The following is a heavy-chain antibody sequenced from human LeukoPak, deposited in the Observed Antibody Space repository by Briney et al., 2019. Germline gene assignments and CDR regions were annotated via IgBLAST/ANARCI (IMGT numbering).Heavy chain of an antibody. CDR2: MNPNSGNT. CDR1: GYTFTSYD. V-gene: IGHV1-8*01. Sequence: ASVKVSCKASGYTFTSYDINWVRQATGQGLEWMGWMNPNSGNTGYAQKFQGRVTMTRNTSISTAYMELSSLRSDDTAVYYCARGYCSSTSCYNVFDYWGQGTLVTVSS. CDR3: ARGYCSSTSCYNVFDY. D-gene: IGHD2-2*02. J-gene: IGHJ4*02.